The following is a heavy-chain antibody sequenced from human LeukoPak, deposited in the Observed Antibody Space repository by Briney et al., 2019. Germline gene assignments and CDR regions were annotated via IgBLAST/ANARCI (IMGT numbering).Heavy chain of an antibody. J-gene: IGHJ6*02. V-gene: IGHV3-7*01. CDR3: ARGFKSYYYGSGSIKTYYYHGMDV. CDR2: IKQDGSEK. Sequence: GGSLRLSCAASGFTFSSYWMSWVRQAPGKGLEWVANIKQDGSEKYYVDSVKGRFTISRDNAKNSLYLQMNSLRAEDTAVYYCARGFKSYYYGSGSIKTYYYHGMDVWGQGTTVTVSS. CDR1: GFTFSSYW. D-gene: IGHD3-10*01.